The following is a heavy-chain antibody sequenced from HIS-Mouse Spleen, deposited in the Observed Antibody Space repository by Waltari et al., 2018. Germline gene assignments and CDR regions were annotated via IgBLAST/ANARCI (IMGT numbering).Heavy chain of an antibody. Sequence: QVQLVQSGAEVKKPGASVKVSCKASGYTFTRYGSSWVRPAPGQGLEWMGWISAYNGNTNYAQKLQGRVTMTTDTSTSTAYMELRSLRSDDTAVYYCARVRVGATVLFWYFDLWGRGTLVTVSS. D-gene: IGHD1-26*01. CDR1: GYTFTRYG. CDR3: ARVRVGATVLFWYFDL. V-gene: IGHV1-18*01. J-gene: IGHJ2*01. CDR2: ISAYNGNT.